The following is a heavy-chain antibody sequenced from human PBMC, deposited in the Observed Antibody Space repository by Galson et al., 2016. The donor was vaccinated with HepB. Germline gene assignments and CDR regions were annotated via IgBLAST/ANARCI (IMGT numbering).Heavy chain of an antibody. CDR1: GFTFSDYY. D-gene: IGHD2-15*01. J-gene: IGHJ4*02. Sequence: SLRLSCAASGFTFSDYYMNWVRQAPGRGLEWIAYVGETGGYTSYADSVKGRFTISRDNTKNSLYLQMNSLRAEDTAVYYCARGVDIAVVVSAYFDQWGQGTLVTVSS. V-gene: IGHV3-11*05. CDR3: ARGVDIAVVVSAYFDQ. CDR2: VGETGGYT.